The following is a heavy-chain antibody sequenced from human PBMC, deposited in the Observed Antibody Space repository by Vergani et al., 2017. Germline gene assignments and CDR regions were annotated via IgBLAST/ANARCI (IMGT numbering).Heavy chain of an antibody. V-gene: IGHV5-10-1*03. CDR3: ARELVAPLVDTGPSWCDP. Sequence: EVQLVQSGAEVKKPGPSLRLSCHCSGYSFTSYWISWVRQMPGKCLLWMGRIDPSDSYTNYRPSFQGHVTISADKSISTAYLQWGRLKASDTAMYDCARELVAPLVDTGPSWCDPWGQGTLVTVSS. J-gene: IGHJ5*02. D-gene: IGHD5-18*01. CDR1: GYSFTSYW. CDR2: IDPSDSYT.